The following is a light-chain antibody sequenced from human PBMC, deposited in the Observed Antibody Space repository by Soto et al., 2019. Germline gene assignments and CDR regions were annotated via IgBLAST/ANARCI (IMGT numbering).Light chain of an antibody. CDR3: QQYGSSET. CDR2: GAS. J-gene: IGKJ2*01. Sequence: EIALTQSPGTLSLSPGERATLSCRTSQIVSTNYLAWYQQKPGQAPRLLIYGASNRATGIPDRFSGSGSGTDFTLTINRLEPEDFAVYYCQQYGSSETFGQGTKVDIK. CDR1: QIVSTNY. V-gene: IGKV3-20*01.